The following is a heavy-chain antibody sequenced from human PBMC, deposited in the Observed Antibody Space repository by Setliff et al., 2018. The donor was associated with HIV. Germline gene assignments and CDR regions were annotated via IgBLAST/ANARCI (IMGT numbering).Heavy chain of an antibody. Sequence: GESLKIFCKGSGYSFPNYWIGWVRQMPGKGLGWVGIIYPGDSDTRYSPPVQGQVTLPVDKSINTADLQWNSLKASDTAMFSCARSDSANWYVDYWGQGTKVTVSS. J-gene: IGHJ4*03. V-gene: IGHV5-51*01. D-gene: IGHD1-1*01. CDR3: ARSDSANWYVDY. CDR1: GYSFPNYW. CDR2: IYPGDSDT.